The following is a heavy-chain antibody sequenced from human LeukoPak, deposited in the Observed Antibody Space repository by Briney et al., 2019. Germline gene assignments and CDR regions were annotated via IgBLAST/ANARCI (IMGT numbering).Heavy chain of an antibody. Sequence: PGGSLRLSCTASEFTFTLYEMNWVRQAPGKGLEWVSYISSGATTMYYADSVKGRFTISRDNAKNSLYLQMNSLRAEDTAVYYCARVGYNSGWYEYWGQGTLVTVSS. J-gene: IGHJ4*02. CDR1: EFTFTLYE. CDR3: ARVGYNSGWYEY. CDR2: ISSGATTM. D-gene: IGHD6-19*01. V-gene: IGHV3-48*03.